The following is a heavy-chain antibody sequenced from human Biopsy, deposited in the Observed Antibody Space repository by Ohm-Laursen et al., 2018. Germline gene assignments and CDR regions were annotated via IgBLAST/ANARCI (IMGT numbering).Heavy chain of an antibody. CDR2: INPSGSTT. D-gene: IGHD6-19*01. CDR1: GYSFTSYH. V-gene: IGHV1-46*01. Sequence: ASVKVSCKASGYSFTSYHMHWVRQAPGQGLEWMGMINPSGSTTSYPQIFQGRVTMTRDTSKSTVYMELSSLRSADTAVYFCARNTGWYGDLYYFDYWGQGTLVTVPS. J-gene: IGHJ4*02. CDR3: ARNTGWYGDLYYFDY.